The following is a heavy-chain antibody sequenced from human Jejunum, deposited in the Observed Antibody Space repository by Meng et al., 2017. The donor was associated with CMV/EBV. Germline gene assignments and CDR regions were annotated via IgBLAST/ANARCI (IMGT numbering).Heavy chain of an antibody. CDR2: IRYDGNNE. J-gene: IGHJ5*02. Sequence: FTFSAYGMHWVRQAPGKGLEWVAFIRYDGNNEYHADSVKGRFAISRDNSENTLYLQMSSLRAEDTAVYYCARDWGSVGIYNWFDPWGQGTRVTVSS. CDR3: ARDWGSVGIYNWFDP. V-gene: IGHV3-30*02. D-gene: IGHD3-16*01. CDR1: FTFSAYG.